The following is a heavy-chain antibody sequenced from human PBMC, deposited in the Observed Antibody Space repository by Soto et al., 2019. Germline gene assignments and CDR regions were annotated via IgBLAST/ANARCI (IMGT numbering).Heavy chain of an antibody. V-gene: IGHV4-4*02. Sequence: QMQLQESGPGLVKPSGTLSLTCGVSGGSISSSKWWTWVRQPPGKGPEWIGEIYHSGSTNYNPSLTSRVTILLDKSNNQCSLTLTSVTAADTAVYYCASQDYSSATDASFLVNGYFDLWGRGILVTVSS. CDR1: GGSISSSKW. D-gene: IGHD6-25*01. J-gene: IGHJ2*01. CDR2: IYHSGST. CDR3: ASQDYSSATDASFLVNGYFDL.